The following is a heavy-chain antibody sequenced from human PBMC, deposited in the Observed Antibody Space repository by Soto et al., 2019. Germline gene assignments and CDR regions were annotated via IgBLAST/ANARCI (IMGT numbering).Heavy chain of an antibody. CDR3: ASGAAFYYDTSRY. Sequence: QVELVESGGGVGQSGGSLRLSCAAPGFSFSIHALHWIRQAPGEGLEWVAVMSPNGDNQYYADSVKGRFTISRDTSKSTLSLQMTSLRPEDTAVYYCASGAAFYYDTSRYWGQGTLVTVSS. V-gene: IGHV3-30-3*01. CDR1: GFSFSIHA. J-gene: IGHJ4*02. CDR2: MSPNGDNQ. D-gene: IGHD3-22*01.